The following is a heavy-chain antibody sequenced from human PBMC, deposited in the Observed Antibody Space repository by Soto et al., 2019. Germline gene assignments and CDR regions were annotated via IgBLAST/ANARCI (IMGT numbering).Heavy chain of an antibody. CDR3: ARAPAFYCSSTSCYFDY. J-gene: IGHJ4*02. CDR2: IYYSGST. V-gene: IGHV4-59*01. Sequence: SETLSLTCTVSGGSISSYYWSWIRQTPGKGLEWIGYIYYSGSTNYNPSLKSRVTISVDTSKNQFSLKLSSVTAADTAVYYCARAPAFYCSSTSCYFDYWGQGTLVTVSS. CDR1: GGSISSYY. D-gene: IGHD2-2*01.